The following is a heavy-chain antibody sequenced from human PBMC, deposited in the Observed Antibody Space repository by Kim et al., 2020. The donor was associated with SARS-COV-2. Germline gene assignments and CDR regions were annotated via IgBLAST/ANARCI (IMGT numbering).Heavy chain of an antibody. J-gene: IGHJ4*02. CDR3: ASTGSRVGWLPNFDY. V-gene: IGHV4-39*01. CDR1: GGSISSSSYY. D-gene: IGHD5-12*01. Sequence: SETLSLTCTVSGGSISSSSYYWGWIRQPPGKGLEWIGSIYYSGSTYYNPSLKSRVTISVDTSKNQFSLKLSSVTAADTAVYYCASTGSRVGWLPNFDYWAREPWSPSPQ. CDR2: IYYSGST.